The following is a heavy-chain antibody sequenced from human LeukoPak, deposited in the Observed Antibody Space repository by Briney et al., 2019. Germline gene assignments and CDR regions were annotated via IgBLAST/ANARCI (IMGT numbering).Heavy chain of an antibody. D-gene: IGHD1-1*01. CDR1: GDFISSYY. CDR3: ARDYNPTNF. J-gene: IGHJ4*02. CDR2: IYYSGST. Sequence: SETLSLTCTVSGDFISSYYWSWIRQPPGKGLEWIGHIYYSGSTSYNPSLKSRVSISVDTSKNQFSLKLSSVTAADTAVYYCARDYNPTNFWGQGTLVTVSS. V-gene: IGHV4-59*01.